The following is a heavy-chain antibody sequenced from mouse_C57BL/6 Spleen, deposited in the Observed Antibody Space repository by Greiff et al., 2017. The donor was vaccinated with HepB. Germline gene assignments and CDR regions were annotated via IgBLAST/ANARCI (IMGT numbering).Heavy chain of an antibody. CDR3: ARGYGKRGYYFDY. J-gene: IGHJ2*01. V-gene: IGHV1-26*01. D-gene: IGHD2-10*02. CDR2: INPNNGGT. CDR1: GYTFTDYY. Sequence: VQLQQSGPELVKPGASVKISCKASGYTFTDYYMNWVKQSHGKSLEWIGDINPNNGGTSYNQKFKGKATLTVDKSSSTAYMELRSLTSEDSAVYYCARGYGKRGYYFDYWGQGTTLTVSS.